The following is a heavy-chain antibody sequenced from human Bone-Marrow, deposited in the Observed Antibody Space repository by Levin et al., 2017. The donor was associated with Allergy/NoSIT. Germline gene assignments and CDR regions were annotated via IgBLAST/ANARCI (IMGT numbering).Heavy chain of an antibody. Sequence: GESLKISCKGSGYSFTSYWIGWVRQMPGKGLEWMGIIYPGDSDTRYSPSFQGQVTISADKSISTAYLQWSSLKASDTAMYYCARLPGIAAAGTNLDYWGQGTLVTVSS. CDR3: ARLPGIAAAGTNLDY. J-gene: IGHJ4*02. V-gene: IGHV5-51*01. CDR1: GYSFTSYW. CDR2: IYPGDSDT. D-gene: IGHD6-13*01.